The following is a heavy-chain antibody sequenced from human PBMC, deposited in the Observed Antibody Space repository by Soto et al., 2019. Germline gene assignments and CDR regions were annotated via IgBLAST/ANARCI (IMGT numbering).Heavy chain of an antibody. V-gene: IGHV1-46*01. D-gene: IGHD1-7*01. CDR3: ARPLIGNTVDL. CDR1: GYTFINYF. Sequence: QAQLLQSGAEVKKPGASVKVSCKASGYTFINYFIHWVRQAPGQRLEWIGIVDPSRGSADYAQKFQDRVTMTTDVSTRTVFMDLSSLRSEDTAVYYCARPLIGNTVDLWGQGTTVIVSS. CDR2: VDPSRGSA. J-gene: IGHJ3*01.